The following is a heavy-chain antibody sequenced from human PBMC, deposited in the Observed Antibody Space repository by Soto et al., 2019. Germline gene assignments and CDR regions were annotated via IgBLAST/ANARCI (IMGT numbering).Heavy chain of an antibody. J-gene: IGHJ6*02. CDR1: GFTFSNYW. CDR2: INSDGSTT. CDR3: ARGNYYSMDV. V-gene: IGHV3-74*01. Sequence: EVQLVESGGGLVQPGGALRLSCAATGFTFSNYWMHWVRQTPGKGLVWVSRINSDGSTTNYADSVKGRFTISRDSAKKTLYLKRNSLRAEDTAVYYCARGNYYSMDVWGQGTTVTVSS.